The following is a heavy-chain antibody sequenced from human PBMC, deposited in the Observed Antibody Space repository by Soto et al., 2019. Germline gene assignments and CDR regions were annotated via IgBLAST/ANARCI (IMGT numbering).Heavy chain of an antibody. CDR1: GGSFSGYY. D-gene: IGHD6-6*01. Sequence: QVQLQQWGAGLLKPSETLSLTCAVYGGSFSGYYWSWIRQPPGKRLEWIGEIYHSGSTTYNPSLKSRVTISVDTSKNQFSLKLSSVTAADTAVYYCARGGGSIAARRYDYYGMDVWGQGTTVTVSS. J-gene: IGHJ6*02. CDR2: IYHSGST. V-gene: IGHV4-34*01. CDR3: ARGGGSIAARRYDYYGMDV.